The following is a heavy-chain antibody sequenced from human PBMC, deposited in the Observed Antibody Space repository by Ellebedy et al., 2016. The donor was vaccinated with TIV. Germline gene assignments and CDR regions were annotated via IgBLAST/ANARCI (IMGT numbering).Heavy chain of an antibody. J-gene: IGHJ4*02. Sequence: GESLKISCAASGFTFSNYAMSWVRQAPGKGLEWVSGISGSGGSTYYADSVKGRFTISRDNAKNSLYLQMNSLRVDDTAVYYCATSRARVYWGQGTLVTVSS. CDR1: GFTFSNYA. V-gene: IGHV3-23*01. CDR2: ISGSGGST. CDR3: ATSRARVY.